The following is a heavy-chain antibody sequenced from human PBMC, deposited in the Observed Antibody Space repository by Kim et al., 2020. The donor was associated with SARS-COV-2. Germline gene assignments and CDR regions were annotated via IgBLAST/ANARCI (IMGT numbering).Heavy chain of an antibody. V-gene: IGHV1-2*02. J-gene: IGHJ3*02. CDR3: AREVFFGWGSRRAFYI. Sequence: ASVKVSCKASGYTFKSYYMNWVRQAPGHGLEWMGWINTNTGNPTYAQKFTERVIFTRDRSISTVYLHMNSLRTEDTAVYYCAREVFFGWGSRRAFYIWG. CDR1: GYTFKSYY. D-gene: IGHD3-10*01. CDR2: INTNTGNP.